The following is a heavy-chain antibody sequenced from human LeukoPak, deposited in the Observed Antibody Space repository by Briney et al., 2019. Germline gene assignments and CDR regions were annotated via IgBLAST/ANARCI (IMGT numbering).Heavy chain of an antibody. V-gene: IGHV4-34*01. Sequence: PSETLSLTCAVYGGSFSGYYWSWIGQPPGKGLEWIGEINHSGSTNYNPSLKSRVTISVDTSKNQFSLKLSSVTAADTAVYYCASGGATTSPGDYWGQGTLVTVSS. CDR2: INHSGST. J-gene: IGHJ4*02. D-gene: IGHD1-26*01. CDR1: GGSFSGYY. CDR3: ASGGATTSPGDY.